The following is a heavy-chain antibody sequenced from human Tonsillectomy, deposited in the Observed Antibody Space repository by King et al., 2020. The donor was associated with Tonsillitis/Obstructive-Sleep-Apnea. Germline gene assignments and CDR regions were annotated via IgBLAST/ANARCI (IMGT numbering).Heavy chain of an antibody. Sequence: VQLQQWGAGLLKPSETLSLTCAVYGGSFSGYYWSWLRQPPGKGLEWIGEINHSGSTNYNPSLKSRVTISVDTSKNQFSLKLSSVTAADTAVYYCARGGRDGVVVVAATLIDYFDYWGQGTLVTVSS. CDR2: INHSGST. CDR1: GGSFSGYY. CDR3: ARGGRDGVVVVAATLIDYFDY. J-gene: IGHJ4*02. V-gene: IGHV4-34*01. D-gene: IGHD2-15*01.